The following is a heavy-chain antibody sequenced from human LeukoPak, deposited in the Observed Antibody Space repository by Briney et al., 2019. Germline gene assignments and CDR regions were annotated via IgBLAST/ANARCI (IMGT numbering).Heavy chain of an antibody. V-gene: IGHV4-59*01. CDR3: ARGGLFPHDFGMDV. CDR1: GGSISRYY. D-gene: IGHD3-10*02. J-gene: IGHJ6*02. CDR2: IYYSGST. Sequence: PSETLSLTCTVSGGSISRYYWSWIRQPPGKGLEWIGYIYYSGSTNYNPSLKSRVTISVDTSKNQFSLKVRSVAAADTAVYYCARGGLFPHDFGMDVWGQGTTVTGSS.